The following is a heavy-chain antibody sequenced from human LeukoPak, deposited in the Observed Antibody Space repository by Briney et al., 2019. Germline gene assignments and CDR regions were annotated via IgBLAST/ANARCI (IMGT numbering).Heavy chain of an antibody. J-gene: IGHJ4*02. V-gene: IGHV1-18*01. Sequence: ASVKVSYKASGYTFTTYGISWVRQAPGQGLEWMGWISAYNGNTNYAQKLQGRVTMTTDTSTSTAYMELRSLRFDETAVYYCARAAAGIWYYFDYWGQGTLVTVSS. CDR2: ISAYNGNT. CDR3: ARAAAGIWYYFDY. D-gene: IGHD6-13*01. CDR1: GYTFTTYG.